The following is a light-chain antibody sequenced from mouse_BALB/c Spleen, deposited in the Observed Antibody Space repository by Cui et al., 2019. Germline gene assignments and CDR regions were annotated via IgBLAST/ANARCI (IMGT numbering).Light chain of an antibody. CDR2: DTS. CDR1: SSVSY. Sequence: QIVLTQSSAIMSASPGEKVTMTCSASSSVSYMYWYQQKPGSSPRLLIYDTSNLASGVPVRFSGSGSGTSYSLTISRMEAEDAATYYCQQWSSYPLTFGGGTKLEIK. CDR3: QQWSSYPLT. J-gene: IGKJ1*01. V-gene: IGKV4-55*01.